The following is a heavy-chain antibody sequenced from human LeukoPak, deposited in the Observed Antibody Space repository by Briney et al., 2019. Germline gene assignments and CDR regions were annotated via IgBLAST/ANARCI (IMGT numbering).Heavy chain of an antibody. J-gene: IGHJ4*02. Sequence: ASVKVSCKASGGTFSSYAISWVRQAPGQGLEWMGWINPNSGGTNYAQKFQGRVTMTRDTSISTAYMELSRLRSDDTAVYYCARDPNTYYYGSGSYYFDYWGQGTLVTVSS. CDR1: GGTFSSYA. CDR3: ARDPNTYYYGSGSYYFDY. V-gene: IGHV1-2*02. CDR2: INPNSGGT. D-gene: IGHD3-10*01.